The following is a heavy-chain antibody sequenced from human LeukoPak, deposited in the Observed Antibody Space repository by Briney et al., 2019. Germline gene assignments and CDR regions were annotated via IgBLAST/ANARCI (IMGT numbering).Heavy chain of an antibody. J-gene: IGHJ4*02. D-gene: IGHD6-13*01. CDR3: ARGTAAAPLDY. Sequence: PGGSLRLSCAASGFTFSDYAMHWVRQAPGKGLEYVSAIKSNGGSTYYADSVKGRFTISRDNAKNSLYLQMNSLRADDTAVYYCARGTAAAPLDYWGQGTLVTVSS. CDR1: GFTFSDYA. CDR2: IKSNGGST. V-gene: IGHV3-64*04.